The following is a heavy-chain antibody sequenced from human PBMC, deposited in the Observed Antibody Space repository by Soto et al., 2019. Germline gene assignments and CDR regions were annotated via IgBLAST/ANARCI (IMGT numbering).Heavy chain of an antibody. V-gene: IGHV3-48*02. J-gene: IGHJ4*02. Sequence: QAGGSLRLSCAASGFTFSGYSVNWVRQAPGKGLEWVSYISSGSKTIYYAESVKGRFTVSRDNARNSQYLQMSSLRDEDTAVYYCAREDILGVRSFDYWGQGTLVTVSS. D-gene: IGHD3-9*01. CDR3: AREDILGVRSFDY. CDR1: GFTFSGYS. CDR2: ISSGSKTI.